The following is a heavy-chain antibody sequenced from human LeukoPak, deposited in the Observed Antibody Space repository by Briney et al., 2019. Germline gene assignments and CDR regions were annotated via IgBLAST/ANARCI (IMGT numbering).Heavy chain of an antibody. Sequence: SETLSLTCTVSGGPIRSNYWSWIRQPAGKGLEWIGRIYATDLINYNPSLMGRVTMSVDLSKNGLSLSLTSVTAADTAMYYCVRGYGSGTSPFDYWGQGALVIVSS. J-gene: IGHJ4*02. V-gene: IGHV4-4*07. D-gene: IGHD3-10*01. CDR3: VRGYGSGTSPFDY. CDR1: GGPIRSNY. CDR2: IYATDLI.